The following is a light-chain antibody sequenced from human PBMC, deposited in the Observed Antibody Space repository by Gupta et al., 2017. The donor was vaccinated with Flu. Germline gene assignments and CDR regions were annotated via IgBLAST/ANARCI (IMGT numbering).Light chain of an antibody. CDR3: QQYYSTYST. Sequence: DIVMTQSQDSLAVSLGERATINCKSSQSVLYSSNNKNYLAWYQQKPGQPPKLLIYWASTRESGVPDRFSGSGSGTDFTLTISSLQAEDVAVYYCQQYYSTYSTFGPGTKVDIK. V-gene: IGKV4-1*01. CDR2: WAS. CDR1: QSVLYSSNNKNY. J-gene: IGKJ3*01.